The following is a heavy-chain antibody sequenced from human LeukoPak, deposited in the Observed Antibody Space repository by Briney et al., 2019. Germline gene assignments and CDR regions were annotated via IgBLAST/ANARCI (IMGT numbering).Heavy chain of an antibody. D-gene: IGHD5-18*01. Sequence: GASVKVSCKASGYTFTSYGISWVRQAPGQGLEWMGWISAYNGNTNYAQKLQGRVTMTTDTSTSTAYMELRSLRSDDTAVYYCARDTSRISKLIQLWLIDYWGQGNLVTVSS. CDR3: ARDTSRISKLIQLWLIDY. V-gene: IGHV1-18*01. J-gene: IGHJ4*02. CDR2: ISAYNGNT. CDR1: GYTFTSYG.